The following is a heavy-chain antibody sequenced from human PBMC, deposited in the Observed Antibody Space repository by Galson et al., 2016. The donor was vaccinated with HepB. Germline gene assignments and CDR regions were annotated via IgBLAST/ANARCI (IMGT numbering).Heavy chain of an antibody. D-gene: IGHD3-9*01. J-gene: IGHJ3*02. CDR2: IRDSGVVT. CDR1: GFVFSRYA. CDR3: AKDRLQYFDWLFPDTFDI. V-gene: IGHV3-23*01. Sequence: SLRLSCAASGFVFSRYAMTWVRQAPGKGLEWVAAIRDSGVVTYYADSVKGRFTISRDNSKNLLYVHMNSLRAEDTAVYYCAKDRLQYFDWLFPDTFDIWGQGPLVTVSS.